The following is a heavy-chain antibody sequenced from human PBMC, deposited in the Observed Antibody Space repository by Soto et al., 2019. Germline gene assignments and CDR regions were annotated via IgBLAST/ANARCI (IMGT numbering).Heavy chain of an antibody. CDR2: IYYSGST. J-gene: IGHJ6*02. D-gene: IGHD2-2*01. V-gene: IGHV4-31*03. Sequence: SETQSLTCTVSGGSISSGGYYWSWIRQHPGKGLEWIGYIYYSGSTYYNPSLKSRVTISVDTSKNQFSLKLSSVTAADTAVYYCARGTCSSTSCSWGTYYYYGMDVWGQGTTVTVSS. CDR1: GGSISSGGYY. CDR3: ARGTCSSTSCSWGTYYYYGMDV.